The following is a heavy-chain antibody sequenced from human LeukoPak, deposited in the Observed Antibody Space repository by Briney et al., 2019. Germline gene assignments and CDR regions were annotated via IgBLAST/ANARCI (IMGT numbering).Heavy chain of an antibody. CDR3: ACRDLTSTCSFP. V-gene: IGHV5-51*01. CDR1: GYRFANYW. D-gene: IGHD6-13*01. CDR2: IYPGDLRV. J-gene: IGHJ5*02. Sequence: PGESLQISCQGSGYRFANYWIGWVRQMPGKGMEWMGVIYPGDLRVRYNPSFQGQVTISVDKSINTAYLQWVSLRASDSAMYYCACRDLTSTCSFPWGQGTLVTVSS.